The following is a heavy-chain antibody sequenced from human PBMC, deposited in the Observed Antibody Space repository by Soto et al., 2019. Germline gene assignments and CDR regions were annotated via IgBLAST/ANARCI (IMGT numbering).Heavy chain of an antibody. CDR2: IYYSGST. J-gene: IGHJ5*02. Sequence: QEQLQESGPGLVKPSQTLSLPCTLSGGSIRRGNYYCRWIRPHPGQALGWIGYIYYSGSTPYNPSPRSRVTIWLDTCTDPFSLKLSSVSASDTAVYYCARMGLLLGEVSRNLFDPWGQGSPVTVSS. CDR3: ARMGLLLGEVSRNLFDP. D-gene: IGHD3-16*02. CDR1: GGSIRRGNYY. V-gene: IGHV4-31*03.